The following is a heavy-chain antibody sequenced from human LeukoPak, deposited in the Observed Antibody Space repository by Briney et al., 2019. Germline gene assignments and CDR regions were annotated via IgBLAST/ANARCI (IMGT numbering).Heavy chain of an antibody. CDR3: ARVVTPGSCDY. CDR1: GFTFSSYA. Sequence: GGSLRLSCVASGFTFSSYAMSWVRQAPGKGLEWVSAISGSGGSTYYADSVKGRFTISRDNSKNTLYLQMNSLRAEDTAVYYCARVVTPGSCDYWGQGTLVTVSS. CDR2: ISGSGGST. J-gene: IGHJ4*02. D-gene: IGHD3-22*01. V-gene: IGHV3-23*01.